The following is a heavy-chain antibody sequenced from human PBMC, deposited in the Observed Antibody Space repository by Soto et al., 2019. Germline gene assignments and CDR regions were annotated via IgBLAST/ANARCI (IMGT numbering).Heavy chain of an antibody. CDR3: ARPLYCSGGSCYKDYYYYMDV. CDR1: GFTVSSNY. CDR2: IYSGGST. V-gene: IGHV3-66*04. J-gene: IGHJ6*03. Sequence: GSLSLSCAASGFTVSSNYMSWVRQAPGKGLEWVSVIYSGGSTYYADSVKGRFTISRDNSKNTLYLQMNSLRAEDTAVYYCARPLYCSGGSCYKDYYYYMDVWGKGTTVTVSS. D-gene: IGHD2-15*01.